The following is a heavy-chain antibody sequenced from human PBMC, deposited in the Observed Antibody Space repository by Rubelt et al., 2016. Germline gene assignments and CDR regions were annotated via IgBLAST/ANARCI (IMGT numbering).Heavy chain of an antibody. CDR3: AVYSSGDAFDI. D-gene: IGHD3-22*01. J-gene: IGHJ3*02. V-gene: IGHV1-2*02. CDR2: INPNSGGT. CDR1: GYTFTSYG. Sequence: QVQLVQSGADAKKPGASVKVSCKASGYTFTSYGISWVRQAPGQGLEWMGWINPNSGGTNCAMKFQGRVTMTRDTSISTAYMELSRLRSDDTAVYYCAVYSSGDAFDIWGQGTMVTVSS.